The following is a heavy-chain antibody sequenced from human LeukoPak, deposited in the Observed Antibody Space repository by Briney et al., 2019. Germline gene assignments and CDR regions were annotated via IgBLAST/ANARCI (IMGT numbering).Heavy chain of an antibody. V-gene: IGHV1-2*02. D-gene: IGHD3-22*01. CDR2: INPNSGGT. CDR3: ARDRPYYYDSSGYYYYGMDV. Sequence: ASVKVSCKASGYTFTAYYMHWVRQAPGQGLEWMGWINPNSGGTNYAQKFQRRVTMTRATSISTAYMELSRLRSDDTAVYYCARDRPYYYDSSGYYYYGMDVWGQGTTVTVSS. J-gene: IGHJ6*02. CDR1: GYTFTAYY.